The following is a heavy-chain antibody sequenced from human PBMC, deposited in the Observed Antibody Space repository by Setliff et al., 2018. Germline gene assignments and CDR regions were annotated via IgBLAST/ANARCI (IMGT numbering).Heavy chain of an antibody. J-gene: IGHJ4*02. D-gene: IGHD3-3*01. CDR1: GFTVSSDY. V-gene: IGHV3-48*01. CDR3: ARQNDFWSGQDFDY. Sequence: GGSLRLSCAASGFTVSSDYMSWFRQAPGKGLEWVSVISSSSSTIYYADSVKGRFTISRDNAKNSLYLQMNSLRAEDTAVYYCARQNDFWSGQDFDYWGQGTLVTVSS. CDR2: ISSSSSTI.